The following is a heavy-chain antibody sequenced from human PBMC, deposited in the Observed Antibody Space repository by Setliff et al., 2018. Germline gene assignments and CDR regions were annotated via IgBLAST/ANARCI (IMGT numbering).Heavy chain of an antibody. D-gene: IGHD6-25*01. CDR2: ISPDSIHI. Sequence: GGSLRLSCAASGFSFRTFSMHWVRQAPGKGLEWVSSISPDSIHIYYADSVKGRFTISRDNARDSLYLHMNSLGAEDTAVYYCARSPANGGHDAFDIWGQGTLVTVSS. J-gene: IGHJ3*02. CDR1: GFSFRTFS. CDR3: ARSPANGGHDAFDI. V-gene: IGHV3-21*01.